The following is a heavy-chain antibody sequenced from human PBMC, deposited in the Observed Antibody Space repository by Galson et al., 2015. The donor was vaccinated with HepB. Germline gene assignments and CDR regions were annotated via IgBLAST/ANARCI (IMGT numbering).Heavy chain of an antibody. J-gene: IGHJ1*01. CDR3: ARDRVAGKGNGFFQH. D-gene: IGHD6-19*01. CDR2: VAYDGDHK. Sequence: SLRLSCAASGFTFTSYTMHWVRQAPGKGLEWVAVVAYDGDHKYHADSVKGRFTVSRDNSNNTLSLHMNSLRPEDTAVYYCARDRVAGKGNGFFQHWGQGTLVTVSS. V-gene: IGHV3-30*04. CDR1: GFTFTSYT.